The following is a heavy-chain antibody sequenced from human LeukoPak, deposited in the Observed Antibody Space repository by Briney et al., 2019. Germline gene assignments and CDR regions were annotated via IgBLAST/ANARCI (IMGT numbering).Heavy chain of an antibody. CDR1: GFTFSSYA. CDR3: AKGTLPDNYDFWSGYLENYYFDY. J-gene: IGHJ4*02. V-gene: IGHV3-23*01. Sequence: GGSLRLSCAASGFTFSSYAMSWVRQAPGKGLEWVSAISGSGGSTYYADSVRGRFTISRDNSKNTLYLQMNSLRAEDTAVYYCAKGTLPDNYDFWSGYLENYYFDYWGQGTLVTVSS. CDR2: ISGSGGST. D-gene: IGHD3-3*01.